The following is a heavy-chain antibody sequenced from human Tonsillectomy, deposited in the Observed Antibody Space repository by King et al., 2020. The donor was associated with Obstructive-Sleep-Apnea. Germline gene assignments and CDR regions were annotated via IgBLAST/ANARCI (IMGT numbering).Heavy chain of an antibody. CDR2: ISGRGGST. CDR1: GFTFSTYA. CDR3: AKEWSEARRPFDS. J-gene: IGHJ4*02. D-gene: IGHD6-6*01. V-gene: IGHV3-23*04. Sequence: VQLVESGGGLVQPGGCLRLSCAASGFTFSTYAMTWVRQAPGKGLELVSGISGRGGSTYYADSVKGRLTISRDNSKNTLFLQMNSLRAEDTAIYYCAKEWSEARRPFDSWGQGTLVTVSS.